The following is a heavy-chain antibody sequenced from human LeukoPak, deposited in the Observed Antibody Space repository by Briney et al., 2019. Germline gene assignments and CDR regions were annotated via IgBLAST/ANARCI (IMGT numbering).Heavy chain of an antibody. Sequence: SETLSLTCAVYGGSFSGYYWSWIRQPPGKGLEWIGEINHSGSTNYNPSLKSRVTISVDTSKNQFSLKLSSVPAADTAVYYCARTFRVLYGLDPWGQGTLVTVSS. J-gene: IGHJ5*02. CDR1: GGSFSGYY. CDR2: INHSGST. CDR3: ARTFRVLYGLDP. D-gene: IGHD2-8*01. V-gene: IGHV4-34*01.